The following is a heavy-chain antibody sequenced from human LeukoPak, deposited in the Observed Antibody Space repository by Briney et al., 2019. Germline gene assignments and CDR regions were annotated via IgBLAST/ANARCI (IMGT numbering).Heavy chain of an antibody. Sequence: GGSLRLSCAASGFTFSSYTMSWVRQAPGKGLEWVSSISSSIYYADSVKGRFTISRDNAKNSLYLQMNSLRAEDTAVYYCARVEASGYDYGAFDYWGQGTLVTVSS. D-gene: IGHD5-12*01. J-gene: IGHJ4*02. V-gene: IGHV3-21*01. CDR1: GFTFSSYT. CDR3: ARVEASGYDYGAFDY. CDR2: ISSSI.